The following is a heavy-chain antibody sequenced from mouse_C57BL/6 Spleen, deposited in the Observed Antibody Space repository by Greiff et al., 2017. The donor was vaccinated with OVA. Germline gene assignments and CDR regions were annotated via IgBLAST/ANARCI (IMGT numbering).Heavy chain of an antibody. D-gene: IGHD4-1*01. CDR3: TKETGTVYFDY. Sequence: QVQLKQSGAELVRPGASVTLSCKASGYTFTDYEMHWVKQTPVHGLEWIGAIDPETGGTAYNQKFKGKAILTADKSSSTAYMELRSLTSEDSAVYYCTKETGTVYFDYWGQGTTLTVSS. J-gene: IGHJ2*01. CDR1: GYTFTDYE. V-gene: IGHV1-15*01. CDR2: IDPETGGT.